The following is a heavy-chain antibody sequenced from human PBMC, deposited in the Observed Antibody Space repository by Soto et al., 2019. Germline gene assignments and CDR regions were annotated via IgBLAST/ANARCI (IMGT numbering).Heavy chain of an antibody. CDR1: GFTFSSYA. CDR2: ISSDGRPT. J-gene: IGHJ4*02. Sequence: GSLRLSCSVSGFTFSSYAMHWVRQAPGKGLEYVSSISSDGRPTYYADSVKGRSTISRDNSKNTLYLQMSSLKAEDTAVYYCVKDRYVDYWGQGTLVTVSS. CDR3: VKDRYVDY. V-gene: IGHV3-64D*06.